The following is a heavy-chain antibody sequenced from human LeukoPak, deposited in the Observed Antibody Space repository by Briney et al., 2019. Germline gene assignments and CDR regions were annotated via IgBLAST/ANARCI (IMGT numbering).Heavy chain of an antibody. CDR1: GGSFSSFY. CDR3: ARAPGEGWFDP. J-gene: IGHJ5*02. Sequence: PSETLSLTCAVYGGSFSSFYWSWVRQAPGKGLEWVASIKQDGSEKYYVDSVKGRFTISRDNAKNSLYLQMNSLRAEDTALYYCARAPGEGWFDPWGQGTLVTVSS. V-gene: IGHV3-7*01. D-gene: IGHD4-17*01. CDR2: IKQDGSEK.